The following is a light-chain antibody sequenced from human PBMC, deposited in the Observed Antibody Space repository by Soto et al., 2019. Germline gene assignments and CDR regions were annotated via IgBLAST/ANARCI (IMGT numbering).Light chain of an antibody. CDR3: QQYYKTPLT. J-gene: IGKJ4*01. V-gene: IGKV4-1*01. CDR1: QSVLYSSDNKNY. Sequence: DIVMTQSPDSLAVSLGERATINGKSSQSVLYSSDNKNYLAWYQQKPGQSPKLLFYWASTRESGVPARFSGSGSGTDFSLTISSLQAEDVAVYFCQQYYKTPLTFGGGTKVEIK. CDR2: WAS.